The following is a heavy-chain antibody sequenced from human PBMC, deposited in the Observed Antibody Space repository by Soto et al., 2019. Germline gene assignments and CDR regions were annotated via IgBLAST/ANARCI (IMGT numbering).Heavy chain of an antibody. Sequence: GESLKISCKGSGDSFISYWISWVRQMPGKGLEWMGRIDPSDSYTNYSPSFQGHVTISADKSISTAYLQWSSLKASDTAMYYCARHVVRGYSYGSYGMDVWGQGTTVTVSS. D-gene: IGHD5-18*01. J-gene: IGHJ6*02. CDR2: IDPSDSYT. CDR3: ARHVVRGYSYGSYGMDV. CDR1: GDSFISYW. V-gene: IGHV5-10-1*01.